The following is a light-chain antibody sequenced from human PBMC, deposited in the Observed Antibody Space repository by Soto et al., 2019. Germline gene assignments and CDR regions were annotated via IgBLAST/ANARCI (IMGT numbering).Light chain of an antibody. CDR3: QSYDSSLSGVV. CDR2: ANT. Sequence: QSVLTQPPSVSGAPGQRVIISCTGSSSNIGAGYDVQWYQQLPGTAPKLLIYANTNRPSGVPDRFSGSKSGTSAPLAITGLQAEDEADYYCQSYDSSLSGVVFGGGTQLTVL. CDR1: SSNIGAGYD. V-gene: IGLV1-40*01. J-gene: IGLJ2*01.